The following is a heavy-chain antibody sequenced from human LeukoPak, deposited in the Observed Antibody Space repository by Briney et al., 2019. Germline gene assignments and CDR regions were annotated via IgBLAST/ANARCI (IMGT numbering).Heavy chain of an antibody. D-gene: IGHD3-22*01. V-gene: IGHV3-15*01. CDR2: IKSKTDGGTT. CDR3: TTDPSVYYYDSSGYYTRADY. CDR1: GFTFSNAW. J-gene: IGHJ4*02. Sequence: KPGGSLRLSCAASGFTFSNAWMSWVRQAPGKGLEWVGRIKSKTDGGTTDYAAPVKGRFTISRDDSRNTLYLQMNSLKTEDTAVYYCTTDPSVYYYDSSGYYTRADYWGQGTLVTVSS.